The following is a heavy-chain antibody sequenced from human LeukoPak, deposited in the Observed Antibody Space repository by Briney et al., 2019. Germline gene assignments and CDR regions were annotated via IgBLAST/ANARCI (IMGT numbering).Heavy chain of an antibody. Sequence: SETLSLTCTGSGGSISSYYWSWIRQPAGKGLEWIGRIYTSGSTNYNPSLKSRVTMSVDTSKNQFSLKLSSVTATDTAVYYCARDDSSGSQGYWGQGTLVTVSS. CDR2: IYTSGST. J-gene: IGHJ4*02. CDR3: ARDDSSGSQGY. D-gene: IGHD6-19*01. V-gene: IGHV4-4*07. CDR1: GGSISSYY.